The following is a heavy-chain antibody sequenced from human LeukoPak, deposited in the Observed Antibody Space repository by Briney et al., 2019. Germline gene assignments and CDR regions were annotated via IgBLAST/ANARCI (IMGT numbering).Heavy chain of an antibody. CDR2: IYTSGST. Sequence: SETLSLTCTVSGGSISSGSYSWSWIRQPAGKGLEWIGLIYTSGSTNYNPSLKSRVTISVDTSKNQFSLKLSSVTAADTAVYYCARVTRSGTIGSLDYWGQGTLVTVSS. V-gene: IGHV4-61*02. CDR3: ARVTRSGTIGSLDY. CDR1: GGSISSGSYS. D-gene: IGHD3-10*01. J-gene: IGHJ4*02.